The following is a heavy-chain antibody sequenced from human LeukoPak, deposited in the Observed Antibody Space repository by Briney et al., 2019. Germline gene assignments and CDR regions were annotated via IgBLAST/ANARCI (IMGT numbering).Heavy chain of an antibody. D-gene: IGHD1-26*01. CDR3: ARMEMGARFAA. V-gene: IGHV3-74*01. CDR2: INTDGSSA. Sequence: PGGSLRLSCVASGFTFSSYWMHWVRKAPGKGLVWVSRINTDGSSANYADSVKGRFTISRDNAKNSLYLQMNSLRAEDTAVYYCARMEMGARFAAWGQGTLVTVSS. CDR1: GFTFSSYW. J-gene: IGHJ5*02.